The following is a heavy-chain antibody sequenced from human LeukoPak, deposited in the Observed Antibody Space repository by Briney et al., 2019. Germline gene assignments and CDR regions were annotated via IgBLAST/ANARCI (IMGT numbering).Heavy chain of an antibody. J-gene: IGHJ4*02. CDR2: ISGSGGST. Sequence: GGSLRPSCAASGFTFSSYAMSWVRQAPGKGLEWVSAISGSGGSTYYADSVKGRFTISRDNSKNTLYLQMNSLRAEDTAVYYCAKDKRSGWYWRYWGQGTLVTVSS. CDR1: GFTFSSYA. D-gene: IGHD6-19*01. CDR3: AKDKRSGWYWRY. V-gene: IGHV3-23*01.